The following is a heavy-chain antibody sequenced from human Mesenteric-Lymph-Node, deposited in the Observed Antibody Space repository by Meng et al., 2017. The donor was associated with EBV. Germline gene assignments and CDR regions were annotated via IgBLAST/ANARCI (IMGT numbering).Heavy chain of an antibody. CDR2: IYHSGST. D-gene: IGHD3-22*01. J-gene: IGHJ4*02. V-gene: IGHV4-4*02. Sequence: QVRLQESGPGLVKPSGTLSLTFAVSGDSITSTNWLTWVRQPPGKGLECIGEIYHSGSTNYNPSLESRVTISVDKSKNQFSLKLTSVAAADTAVYYCARAYYDTYGYFYVGYWGQGTLVTV. CDR3: ARAYYDTYGYFYVGY. CDR1: GDSITSTNW.